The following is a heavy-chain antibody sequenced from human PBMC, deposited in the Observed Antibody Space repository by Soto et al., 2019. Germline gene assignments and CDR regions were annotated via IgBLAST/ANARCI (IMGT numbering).Heavy chain of an antibody. CDR2: IYTSGST. CDR1: GCSISSYD. V-gene: IGHV4-4*07. J-gene: IGHJ4*02. Sequence: KPSESLSLACAVSGCSISSYDCSWTWKHAGKGLEWIGRIYTSGSTNYNPSLKSRVTMSVDTSKNQFSLKLSSVTAADTAVYYCACMRVGTTSLYFDFRGPGTLVTVSS. CDR3: ACMRVGTTSLYFDF. D-gene: IGHD1-26*01.